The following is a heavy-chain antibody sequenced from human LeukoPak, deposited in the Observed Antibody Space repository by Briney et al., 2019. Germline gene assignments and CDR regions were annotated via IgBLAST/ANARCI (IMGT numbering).Heavy chain of an antibody. D-gene: IGHD3-10*01. CDR1: GFTFSSYA. CDR2: ISGSGGST. J-gene: IGHJ5*02. CDR3: AKDTDYYGSGSYSDP. V-gene: IGHV3-23*01. Sequence: PGGSLRLSCAASGFTFSSYATSWVRQAPGKGLEWVSAISGSGGSTYHADSVKGRFTISRDNSKNTLYLQMNSLRAEDTAVYYCAKDTDYYGSGSYSDPWGQGTLVTVSS.